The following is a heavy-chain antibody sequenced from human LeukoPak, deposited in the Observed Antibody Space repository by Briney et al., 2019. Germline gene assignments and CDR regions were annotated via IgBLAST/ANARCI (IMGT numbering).Heavy chain of an antibody. V-gene: IGHV3-11*01. CDR2: ISSRGRII. D-gene: IGHD2-8*01. Sequence: PGGSLRLSCAASGFTFSDYYMSWIRQAPGKGLEWVSYISSRGRIIYYADSVKGRFTISRDNAKNSLFLQMNSLRAEDTAVYYCASVHYYGMEVWGQGTTVTVSS. CDR3: ASVHYYGMEV. J-gene: IGHJ6*02. CDR1: GFTFSDYY.